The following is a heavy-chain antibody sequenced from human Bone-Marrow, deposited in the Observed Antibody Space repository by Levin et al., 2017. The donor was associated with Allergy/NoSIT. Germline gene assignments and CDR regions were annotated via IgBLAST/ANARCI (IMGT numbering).Heavy chain of an antibody. V-gene: IGHV1-69*06. D-gene: IGHD3-22*01. CDR3: AHDEYFYESSGYYGNFVFFDY. CDR2: IIPVFDTP. J-gene: IGHJ4*02. Sequence: KISCKPSEGTFSNFAITWVRQAPGQGLEWMGGIIPVFDTPKYAQKFHDRLTITADKSTSTVYMELSSLRSDDTAIYYCAHDEYFYESSGYYGNFVFFDYWGPGSLVTVSS. CDR1: EGTFSNFA.